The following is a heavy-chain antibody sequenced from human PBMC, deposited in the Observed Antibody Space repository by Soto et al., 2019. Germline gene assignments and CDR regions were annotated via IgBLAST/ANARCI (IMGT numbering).Heavy chain of an antibody. CDR2: VSKSGYT. CDR1: GFTFNNYC. CDR3: AREDSIIIPAVSDV. Sequence: PXGSLRLSFVVSGFTFNNYCINWVRQAPGKGLEWVSSVSKSGYTYYSDSVKGRFTISRDNAKNSVSLQMNTLRAEDTAVYYCAREDSIIIPAVSDVWGQGTLVTVSS. D-gene: IGHD2-2*01. V-gene: IGHV3-21*01. J-gene: IGHJ4*02.